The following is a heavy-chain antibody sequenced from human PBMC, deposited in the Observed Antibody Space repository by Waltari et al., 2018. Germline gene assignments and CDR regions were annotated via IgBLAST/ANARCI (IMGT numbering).Heavy chain of an antibody. V-gene: IGHV3-33*01. Sequence: QVHLVESGGGVVQPGRSLRLSCRGSGFTFGHHGIHWVRQAPGRGREGVRGRGNEGRKKQETDSVKGRFTISRDNSNNVVYMQMDSTRDEDTAIYYCARESFWSGAEWDDFGMDVWGQGTTVIVSS. CDR3: ARESFWSGAEWDDFGMDV. CDR2: RGNEGRKK. CDR1: GFTFGHHG. D-gene: IGHD3-3*01. J-gene: IGHJ6*02.